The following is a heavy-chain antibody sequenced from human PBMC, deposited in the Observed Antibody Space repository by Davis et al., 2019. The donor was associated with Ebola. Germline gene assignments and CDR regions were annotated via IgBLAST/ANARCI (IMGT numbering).Heavy chain of an antibody. V-gene: IGHV1-3*01. Sequence: ASVKVSCKASGYSFTVNAIHWVRQAPGQRLEWVGWINAGTGNRQYSEKLQGSVTITRDTSASTVYMEVSSLRSEDTAVYYCARDSYRGGWYSGMDYWGQGTLVTVSS. CDR2: INAGTGNR. CDR1: GYSFTVNA. J-gene: IGHJ4*02. CDR3: ARDSYRGGWYSGMDY. D-gene: IGHD6-19*01.